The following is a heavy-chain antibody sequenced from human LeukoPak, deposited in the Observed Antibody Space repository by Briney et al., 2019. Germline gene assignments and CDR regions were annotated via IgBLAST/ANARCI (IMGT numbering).Heavy chain of an antibody. CDR1: GFTFDDYA. J-gene: IGHJ4*02. Sequence: GGSLRLSCAASGFTFDDYAMHWVRQAPGKGLEWVSGISWNSGSIGYADSVKGRFTISRDNSKNTLYLQMNSLRAEDTAVYYCAKLGRTYGFNDYWGQGTLVTVSS. D-gene: IGHD4-17*01. CDR2: ISWNSGSI. CDR3: AKLGRTYGFNDY. V-gene: IGHV3-9*01.